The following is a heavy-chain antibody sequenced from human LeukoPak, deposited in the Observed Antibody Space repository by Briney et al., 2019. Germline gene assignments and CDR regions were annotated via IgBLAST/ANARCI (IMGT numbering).Heavy chain of an antibody. Sequence: ASVKVSCKASGYTFTSHGISWVRQAPGQGLEWMGWISTYNGNTNYAQKLQGRVSMTTDTSTSTAYMELRSLRSDDTAVYYCARAGSATYYYYMDVWGKGTTVTVSS. CDR1: GYTFTSHG. CDR2: ISTYNGNT. CDR3: ARAGSATYYYYMDV. J-gene: IGHJ6*03. D-gene: IGHD3-10*01. V-gene: IGHV1-18*01.